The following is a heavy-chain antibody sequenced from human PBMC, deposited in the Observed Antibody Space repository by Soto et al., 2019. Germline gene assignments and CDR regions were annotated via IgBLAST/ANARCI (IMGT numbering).Heavy chain of an antibody. J-gene: IGHJ6*02. CDR1: GFTFSSYG. CDR2: ISYDGSNK. CDR3: AQKTPNYYDRSGHIYYYYYGMDV. V-gene: IGHV3-30*03. D-gene: IGHD3-22*01. Sequence: PGGSLRLSCAASGFTFSSYGMHWVRQAPGKGLEWVAVISYDGSNKYYADSVKGRFTISRDNSKNTLYLQMNSLRAEDTAVYYCAQKTPNYYDRSGHIYYYYYGMDVWGQGTTVTVSS.